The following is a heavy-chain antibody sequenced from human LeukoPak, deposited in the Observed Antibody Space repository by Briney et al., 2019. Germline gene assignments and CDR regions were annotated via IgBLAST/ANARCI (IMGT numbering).Heavy chain of an antibody. CDR1: GVSISSSSYY. Sequence: PSETLSLTCSVSGVSISSSSYYWGWIRQPPGKGLEWIGSIYYSGSTYYNPSLKSRVTISVDTSKNQFSLKLSSVTAADTAVYYCARHSSSWDHYYYYGMDVWGQGTTVTVSS. CDR2: IYYSGST. V-gene: IGHV4-39*01. D-gene: IGHD6-13*01. J-gene: IGHJ6*02. CDR3: ARHSSSWDHYYYYGMDV.